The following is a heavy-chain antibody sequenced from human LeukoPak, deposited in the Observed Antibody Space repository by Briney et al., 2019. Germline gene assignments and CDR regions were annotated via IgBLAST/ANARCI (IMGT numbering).Heavy chain of an antibody. Sequence: SVKVSCKASGVTFSSYAISWVRQAPGQGLEWMGGIIPIFGTANYAQKFQGRVTITADESTSTAYMELSSLRSEDTAVYYCARDPLGTTAAFDIWGQGTMVTVSS. CDR2: IIPIFGTA. V-gene: IGHV1-69*13. J-gene: IGHJ3*02. CDR1: GVTFSSYA. D-gene: IGHD1-1*01. CDR3: ARDPLGTTAAFDI.